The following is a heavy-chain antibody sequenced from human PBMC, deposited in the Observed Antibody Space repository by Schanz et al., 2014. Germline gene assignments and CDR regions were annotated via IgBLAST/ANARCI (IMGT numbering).Heavy chain of an antibody. CDR3: AKGRFGELSAFDT. CDR2: ISGSGGNT. V-gene: IGHV3-23*01. Sequence: EVQLLESGGGLVQPGGSLRLSCAASGFTFRGYAMSWVRQAPGRGLEWVSIISGSGGNTYYADAVRGRFTISRDNSKNTLYLQMNSLRAEDTAVYYCAKGRFGELSAFDTWGQGTMVIVSS. J-gene: IGHJ3*02. CDR1: GFTFRGYA. D-gene: IGHD3-10*01.